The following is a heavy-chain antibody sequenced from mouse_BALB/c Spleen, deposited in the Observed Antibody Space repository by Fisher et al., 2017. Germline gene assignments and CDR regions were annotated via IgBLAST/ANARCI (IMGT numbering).Heavy chain of an antibody. J-gene: IGHJ4*01. Sequence: RFTISRDNAKNTLYLQMSSLRSEDTAMYYCARENGAYAMDYWGQGTSVTVSS. V-gene: IGHV5-9*04. CDR3: ARENGAYAMDY.